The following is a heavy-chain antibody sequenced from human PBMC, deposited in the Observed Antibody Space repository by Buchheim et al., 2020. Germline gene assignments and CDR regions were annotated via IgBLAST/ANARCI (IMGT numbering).Heavy chain of an antibody. D-gene: IGHD4-17*01. V-gene: IGHV4-31*03. J-gene: IGHJ4*01. Sequence: QVQLQESGPGLVKPSQTLSLTCTVSGDSVSGGAYYWTWIRQHPGQGLVWIGYVHYSGSTYYNPSLKSRVALSIDTSKNQFSLRLNSMTAADTAVYFCARLLIEYGDYYFDSWGHETL. CDR3: ARLLIEYGDYYFDS. CDR1: GDSVSGGAYY. CDR2: VHYSGST.